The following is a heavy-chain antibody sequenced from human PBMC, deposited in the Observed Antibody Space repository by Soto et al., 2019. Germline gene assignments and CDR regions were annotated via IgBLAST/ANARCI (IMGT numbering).Heavy chain of an antibody. CDR1: GLTFSSFA. J-gene: IGHJ4*02. CDR2: ISGSGGST. Sequence: EVQLLESGGGLVQPGGSLSLSCAASGLTFSSFAMSWVRQAPGKGLEWVSAISGSGGSTYYADSVKGRFTISRDNSKNTLYLQMNSLRAEDTAVYYCAKDGGYSYGYGEDYFDYWGQGTLVTVSS. V-gene: IGHV3-23*01. CDR3: AKDGGYSYGYGEDYFDY. D-gene: IGHD5-18*01.